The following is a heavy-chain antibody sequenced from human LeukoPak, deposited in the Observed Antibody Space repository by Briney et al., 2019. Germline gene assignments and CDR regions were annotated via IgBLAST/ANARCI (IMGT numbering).Heavy chain of an antibody. Sequence: GGSLRLSCSASGFTFSRYAMHWVRQAPGKGLEYVSSISSNGGSTYYADSVKGRFTISRDNSKNTLYLQISSLRPEDTAVYYCVKGDIVVVVAASSFDYWGQGTLVTVSS. V-gene: IGHV3-64D*06. J-gene: IGHJ4*02. CDR2: ISSNGGST. CDR1: GFTFSRYA. CDR3: VKGDIVVVVAASSFDY. D-gene: IGHD2-15*01.